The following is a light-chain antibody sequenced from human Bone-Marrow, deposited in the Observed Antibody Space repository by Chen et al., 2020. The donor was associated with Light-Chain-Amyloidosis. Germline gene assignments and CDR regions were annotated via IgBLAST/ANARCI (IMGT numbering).Light chain of an antibody. CDR3: AAWDDRLNGWV. J-gene: IGLJ3*02. CDR2: KSD. Sequence: QSVLTQPPSASGTPGQRITISCSGSRSNIGINHVYWYQQLPGTAPKLFMYKSDQRPSGGPDRFAGAQSGGPASLAISGLRSEDEADYYCAAWDDRLNGWVFGGGTKLTVL. CDR1: RSNIGINH. V-gene: IGLV1-47*01.